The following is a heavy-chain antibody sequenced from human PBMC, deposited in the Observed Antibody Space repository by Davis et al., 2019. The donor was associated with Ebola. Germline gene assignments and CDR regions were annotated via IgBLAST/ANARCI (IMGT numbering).Heavy chain of an antibody. J-gene: IGHJ6*02. D-gene: IGHD2-8*01. V-gene: IGHV3-7*01. Sequence: GESLKISCAASGFTFSSYWMSWVRQAQGKGLEWVANIKQDGSEKYYVDSVKGRFTISRDNAKNSLYPQMNSLRAEDTAVYYCARSFPGDCTNGVCYSYYYYGMDVWGQGTTVTVSS. CDR1: GFTFSSYW. CDR2: IKQDGSEK. CDR3: ARSFPGDCTNGVCYSYYYYGMDV.